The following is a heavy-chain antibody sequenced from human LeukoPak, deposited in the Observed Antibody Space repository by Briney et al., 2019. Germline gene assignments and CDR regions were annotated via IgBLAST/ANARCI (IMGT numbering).Heavy chain of an antibody. CDR3: ARQGHWGYYFDY. CDR1: GGSISSGDYY. V-gene: IGHV4-30-4*01. D-gene: IGHD7-27*01. J-gene: IGHJ4*02. CDR2: IYYSGST. Sequence: SQTLSLTCTVSGGSISSGDYYWSWIRQPPGKGLEWIGYIYYSGSTYYNPSLKSRVTISVDTSKNQFSLKLSSVTAADTAVYYCARQGHWGYYFDYWGQGTLVTVSS.